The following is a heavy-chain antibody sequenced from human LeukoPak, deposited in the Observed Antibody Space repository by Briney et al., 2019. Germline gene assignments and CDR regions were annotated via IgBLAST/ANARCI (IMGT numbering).Heavy chain of an antibody. V-gene: IGHV4-4*08. CDR3: ARLNYDWVDL. J-gene: IGHJ5*02. CDR2: IYPGGTT. D-gene: IGHD3-16*01. CDR1: GGTISSYY. Sequence: SETLSLTCTVSGGTISSYYWSWIRQPPGKGLEWIEYIYPGGTTNYNPSLKSRVTISIDTSKNQFYVRLKSVTAADTAVYYCARLNYDWVDLWGQGTLVSVSA.